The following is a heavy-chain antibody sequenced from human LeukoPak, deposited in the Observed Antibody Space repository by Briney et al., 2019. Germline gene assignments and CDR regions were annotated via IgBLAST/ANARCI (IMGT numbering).Heavy chain of an antibody. Sequence: ASVKVACKGSGFPFNGYYMHWVRQAPGQGLEWMGWINPNSGDTNYAQKFQGRVTMTRDTSITTAYMGLRSLRSDDTAVYHCAGEGDSSADAFDIWGLGTMVTVSS. CDR2: INPNSGDT. D-gene: IGHD3-22*01. V-gene: IGHV1-2*02. CDR1: GFPFNGYY. J-gene: IGHJ3*02. CDR3: AGEGDSSADAFDI.